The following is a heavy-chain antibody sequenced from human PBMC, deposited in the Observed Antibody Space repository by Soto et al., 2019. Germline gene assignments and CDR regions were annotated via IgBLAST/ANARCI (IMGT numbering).Heavy chain of an antibody. CDR2: INTYNGAT. CDR3: ARHCSGGGCHMGVPDY. D-gene: IGHD2-15*01. J-gene: IGHJ4*02. Sequence: QVQLVQSGGEVKEPGASVTVSCKVSGYTLITYGICWVRQAPGQGLEWMGWINTYNGATNYAQSLQGRVTMTRDKSTNTAYMQLRSLRSDDTALYYCARHCSGGGCHMGVPDYWGQGTLVTVSS. CDR1: GYTLITYG. V-gene: IGHV1-18*01.